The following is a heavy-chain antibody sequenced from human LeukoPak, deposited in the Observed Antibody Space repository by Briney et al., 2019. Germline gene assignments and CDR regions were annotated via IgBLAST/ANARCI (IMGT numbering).Heavy chain of an antibody. CDR2: IYTSGGT. CDR3: ARGPSPWGY. V-gene: IGHV3-53*01. Sequence: GGSLRLSCAASGFIFSSNYMNWVRQAPGKELEWVSVIYTSGGTYYADSVEGRFTISRDNSKNTLYLQMNSLRAEDTAMYYCARGPSPWGYWGQGTLVTVSS. J-gene: IGHJ4*02. D-gene: IGHD3-16*01. CDR1: GFIFSSNY.